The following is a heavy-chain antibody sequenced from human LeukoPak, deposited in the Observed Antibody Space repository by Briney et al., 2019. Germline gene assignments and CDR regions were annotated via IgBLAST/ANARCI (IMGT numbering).Heavy chain of an antibody. J-gene: IGHJ4*02. CDR1: GASISTYY. CDR3: ARAGGGWSFDY. Sequence: PSETLSLTCTVSGASISTYYWSWIRQPPGKGLEWIGYLFFGGSTNYNPSLKSRVTVSSDTSKNQLSLKLTSVTAADTAVYYCARAGGGWSFDYLGQGTLVTVSS. CDR2: LFFGGST. V-gene: IGHV4-59*01. D-gene: IGHD6-19*01.